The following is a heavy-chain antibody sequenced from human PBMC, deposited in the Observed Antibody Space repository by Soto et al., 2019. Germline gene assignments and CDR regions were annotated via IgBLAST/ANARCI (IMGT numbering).Heavy chain of an antibody. CDR3: ASTPKDCSSTSCYYYYGMDV. D-gene: IGHD2-2*01. CDR1: GGSISRYY. Sequence: SETLSLTCTVSGGSISRYYWTWIRQPPGKGLEWIGYIYYSGSTNYNPSLKSRVTISVDTSKNQFSLKLSSVTAADTAVYYCASTPKDCSSTSCYYYYGMDVWGQGTTVTVSS. CDR2: IYYSGST. V-gene: IGHV4-59*08. J-gene: IGHJ6*02.